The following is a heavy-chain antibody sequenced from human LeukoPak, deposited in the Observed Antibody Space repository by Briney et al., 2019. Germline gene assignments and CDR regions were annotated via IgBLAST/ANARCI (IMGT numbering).Heavy chain of an antibody. J-gene: IGHJ4*02. CDR3: ARRSKGKDY. CDR1: GGSFSGYY. V-gene: IGHV4-34*01. CDR2: INHSGST. Sequence: PSETLSLTCAVYGGSFSGYYRSWIRQPPGKGLEWIGEINHSGSTNYNPSLKSRVTISVDTSKNQFSLKLSSVTAADTAVYYCARRSKGKDYWGQGTLSPSPQ.